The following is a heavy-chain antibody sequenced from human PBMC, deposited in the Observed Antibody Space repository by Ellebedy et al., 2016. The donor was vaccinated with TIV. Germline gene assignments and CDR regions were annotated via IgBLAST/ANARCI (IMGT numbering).Heavy chain of an antibody. V-gene: IGHV3-53*01. Sequence: GESLKISCAASGFTVSSNYMSWVRQAPGKGLEWVSVIYSGGSTYYADSVKGRFTISRDNSKNTLYLQMNSLRAEDTAVYYCARNPVDDAFDIWGQGTMVTVSS. D-gene: IGHD5-12*01. CDR2: IYSGGST. J-gene: IGHJ3*02. CDR1: GFTVSSNY. CDR3: ARNPVDDAFDI.